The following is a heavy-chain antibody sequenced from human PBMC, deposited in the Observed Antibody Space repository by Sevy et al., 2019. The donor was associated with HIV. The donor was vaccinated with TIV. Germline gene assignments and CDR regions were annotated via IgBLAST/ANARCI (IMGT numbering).Heavy chain of an antibody. V-gene: IGHV4-59*01. Sequence: SETLSLTCTVSGGSITRYYWSWIRQPPGKGLEWIGYIYYSGITNYNPSFKSRVTISVDTSNNQFSLKLSSVTAADTAVYYCARSGYGYPYYFDYWGQGTLVTVSS. J-gene: IGHJ4*02. CDR1: GGSITRYY. CDR2: IYYSGIT. D-gene: IGHD5-18*01. CDR3: ARSGYGYPYYFDY.